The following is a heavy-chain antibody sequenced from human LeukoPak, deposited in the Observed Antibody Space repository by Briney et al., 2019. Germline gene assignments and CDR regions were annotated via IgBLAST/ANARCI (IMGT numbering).Heavy chain of an antibody. Sequence: PGRSLRLSCEGTGFTFSTYGIHWVRQAPGKGLEWVALISNDGNQKFYADSVKGRFTISRDNSKNTLSLQMNSLRAEDTAMYYCAKDLSTGAFDFWGQGTLVTVSS. CDR1: GFTFSTYG. CDR3: AKDLSTGAFDF. CDR2: ISNDGNQK. V-gene: IGHV3-30*18. D-gene: IGHD4-17*01. J-gene: IGHJ4*02.